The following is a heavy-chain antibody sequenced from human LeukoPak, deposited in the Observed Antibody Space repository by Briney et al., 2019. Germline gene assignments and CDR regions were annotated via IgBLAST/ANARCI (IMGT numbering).Heavy chain of an antibody. CDR1: GGSISSSSYY. V-gene: IGHV4-39*01. Sequence: SETLSLTCTVSGGSISSSSYYRGWIRQPPGKGLEWIGSIYYSGSTYYNPSLKSRVTISVDTSKNQFSLKLSSVTAADTAVYYCARVSWPYCGGDCYPGLWDWGQGTLVTVSS. J-gene: IGHJ4*02. D-gene: IGHD2-21*01. CDR2: IYYSGST. CDR3: ARVSWPYCGGDCYPGLWD.